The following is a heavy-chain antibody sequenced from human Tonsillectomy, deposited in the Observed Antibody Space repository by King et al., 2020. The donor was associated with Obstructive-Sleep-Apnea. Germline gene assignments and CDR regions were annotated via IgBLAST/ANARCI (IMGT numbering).Heavy chain of an antibody. Sequence: VQLVESGGGVVQPGRSLRLSCAASGFTFSSYGMHWVRQAPGKGLEWVAFIRYDGSNKYYADSVKGRFTISRDNSKNTLYLQMNSLRAEDTAVYYCAKDRLERLLLDYWGQGTLVTVSS. CDR3: AKDRLERLLLDY. V-gene: IGHV3-30*02. D-gene: IGHD1-1*01. J-gene: IGHJ4*02. CDR2: IRYDGSNK. CDR1: GFTFSSYG.